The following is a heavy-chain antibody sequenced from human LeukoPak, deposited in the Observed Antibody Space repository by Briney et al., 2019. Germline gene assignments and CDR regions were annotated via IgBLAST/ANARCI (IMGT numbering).Heavy chain of an antibody. CDR3: AKYSSSSD. V-gene: IGHV3-30-3*01. CDR1: GFTFSSYA. CDR2: ISYDGSNK. Sequence: WGSLRLSCAASGFTFSSYAMHWVRQAPGKGLEWVAVISYDGSNKYYADSVKGRFTISRDNSKNTLYLQMNSLRAEDTAVYYCAKYSSSSDWGQGTLVTVSS. J-gene: IGHJ4*02. D-gene: IGHD6-6*01.